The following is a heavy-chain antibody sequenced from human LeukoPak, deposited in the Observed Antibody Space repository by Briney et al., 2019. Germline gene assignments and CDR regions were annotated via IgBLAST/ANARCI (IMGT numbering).Heavy chain of an antibody. V-gene: IGHV3-7*01. D-gene: IGHD5-18*01. CDR1: GFTFSSYW. CDR2: IKQDGSEK. Sequence: GGSLRLSCAASGFTFSSYWMSWVRQAPGKGLERVANIKQDGSEKYYVDSVKGRFTISRDNAKNSLYLQMNSLRAEDTAVYYCARVVDTAMVGFDYWGQGTLVTVSS. CDR3: ARVVDTAMVGFDY. J-gene: IGHJ4*02.